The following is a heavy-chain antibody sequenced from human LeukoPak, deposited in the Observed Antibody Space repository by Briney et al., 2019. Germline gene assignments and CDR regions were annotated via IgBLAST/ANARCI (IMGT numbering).Heavy chain of an antibody. J-gene: IGHJ6*02. Sequence: PSETLSLTCAVYGGSFSGYYWSWIRQPPGKGLEWIGEINHSGSTNYNPSLKSRVTISVDTSKNQISLKLSSVTAADTAVYYCARGIAVAGFTQYYYYGMDVWGQGTTVTVSS. D-gene: IGHD6-19*01. CDR2: INHSGST. CDR1: GGSFSGYY. CDR3: ARGIAVAGFTQYYYYGMDV. V-gene: IGHV4-34*01.